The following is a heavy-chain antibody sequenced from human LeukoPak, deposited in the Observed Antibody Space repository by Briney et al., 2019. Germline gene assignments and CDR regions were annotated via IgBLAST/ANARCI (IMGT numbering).Heavy chain of an antibody. V-gene: IGHV4-59*08. D-gene: IGHD3-3*01. Sequence: PSETLSLTCTVSGGSISSYYWSWIRQPPGKGLEWIGYIYYSGSTNYNPSLKSRVTISVDTSKNQFSLKLSSVTDADTAVYHCARQPPILTYYDFWSGYFYGMDVWGQGTTVTVSS. CDR3: ARQPPILTYYDFWSGYFYGMDV. CDR1: GGSISSYY. J-gene: IGHJ6*02. CDR2: IYYSGST.